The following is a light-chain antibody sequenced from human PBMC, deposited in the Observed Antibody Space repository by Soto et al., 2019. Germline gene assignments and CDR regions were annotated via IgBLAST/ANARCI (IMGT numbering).Light chain of an antibody. CDR2: QAS. CDR1: QSISRW. V-gene: IGKV1-5*03. CDR3: EHSNSYSEV. J-gene: IGKJ1*01. Sequence: TPNACRLSVSRRGIVTSNFRASQSISRWLAWYQQKPGKAPKLLIYQASNLQSGVPSRFSGSGSGTEFTLTIRSLQPDDFATYYCEHSNSYSEVFAQGTKVDIK.